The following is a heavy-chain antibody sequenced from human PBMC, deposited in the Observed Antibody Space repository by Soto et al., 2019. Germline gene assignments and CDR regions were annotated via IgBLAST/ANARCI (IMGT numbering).Heavy chain of an antibody. D-gene: IGHD5-18*01. CDR3: AQGGYVYGLGAFDS. Sequence: QITLKESGPTLVKPTQTLTLTCTFSGFSITSSGVTVGWIRQPPGKALEWLALIDWNDDKRYSPSLKSRLTITTNTSKNPVVLTLPTMGPVDTATYFYAQGGYVYGLGAFDSWGQGTLVTVSS. J-gene: IGHJ4*02. V-gene: IGHV2-5*01. CDR2: IDWNDDK. CDR1: GFSITSSGVT.